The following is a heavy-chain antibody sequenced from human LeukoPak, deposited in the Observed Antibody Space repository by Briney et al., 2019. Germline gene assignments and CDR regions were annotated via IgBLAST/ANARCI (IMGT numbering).Heavy chain of an antibody. D-gene: IGHD2-15*01. CDR1: GYSINSGYY. J-gene: IGHJ4*02. CDR3: ARDGRCSGNSCYPFDY. V-gene: IGHV4-38-2*02. CDR2: MYHRGNT. Sequence: SETLSLTCAVSGYSINSGYYWGWIRQPPGKGLEWIGSMYHRGNTYYNPSFKSRVTISVDTSKNQFSLKLSSVTAADTAVYYCARDGRCSGNSCYPFDYWGQGTLVAVSS.